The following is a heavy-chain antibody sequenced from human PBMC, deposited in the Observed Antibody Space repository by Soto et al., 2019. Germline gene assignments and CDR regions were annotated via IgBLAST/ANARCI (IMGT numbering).Heavy chain of an antibody. V-gene: IGHV3-48*01. D-gene: IGHD6-6*01. CDR1: GFTFSSYS. J-gene: IGHJ3*02. CDR2: ISSSSSTI. CDR3: AREEQLEGTEDAFDI. Sequence: GSLRLSCAASGFTFSSYSMNWVRQAPGKGLEWVSYISSSSSTIYYADSVKGRFTISRDNAKNSLYLQMNSLRAEDTAVYYCAREEQLEGTEDAFDIWGQGTMVTVSS.